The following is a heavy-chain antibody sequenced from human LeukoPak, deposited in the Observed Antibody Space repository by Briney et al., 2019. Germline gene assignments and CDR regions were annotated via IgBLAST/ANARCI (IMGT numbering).Heavy chain of an antibody. CDR1: GGSFSGYY. CDR3: ARGSGYSYGY. Sequence: SETLSLTCAVYGGSFSGYYWSWIRQPPGKGLEWIGEINHSGSTNYNPSLKSRVTISVDTSKNQFSLKLSSVTAADTAVYYCARGSGYSYGYWGQGTLVTVTS. CDR2: INHSGST. V-gene: IGHV4-34*01. J-gene: IGHJ4*02. D-gene: IGHD5-18*01.